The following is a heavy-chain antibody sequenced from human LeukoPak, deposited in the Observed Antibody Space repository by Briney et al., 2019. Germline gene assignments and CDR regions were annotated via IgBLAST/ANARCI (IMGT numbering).Heavy chain of an antibody. Sequence: PSETLSLTCTVSGGSISSYYWSWIRQPPGKGLEWIGYIYYSGSTNYNPSLKSRVTISADTSKNQFSLKLSSVTAADTAVYYCARVGSSSRILYYYYYYMDVWGKGTTVTVSS. J-gene: IGHJ6*03. CDR2: IYYSGST. D-gene: IGHD6-13*01. CDR1: GGSISSYY. V-gene: IGHV4-59*12. CDR3: ARVGSSSRILYYYYYYMDV.